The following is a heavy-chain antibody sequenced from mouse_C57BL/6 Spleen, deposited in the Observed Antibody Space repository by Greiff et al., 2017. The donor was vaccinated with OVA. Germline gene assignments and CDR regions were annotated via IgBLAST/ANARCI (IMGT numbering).Heavy chain of an antibody. Sequence: EVKLVESGGDLVKPGGSLKLSCAASGFTFSSYGMSWVRQTPDKRLEWVATISSGGSYTYYPDSVKGRFTISRDNAKNTLYLQMSSLKSEDTAMYYCARRMITTSYYAMDYWGQGTSVTVSS. CDR2: ISSGGSYT. CDR1: GFTFSSYG. V-gene: IGHV5-6*01. CDR3: ARRMITTSYYAMDY. D-gene: IGHD2-4*01. J-gene: IGHJ4*01.